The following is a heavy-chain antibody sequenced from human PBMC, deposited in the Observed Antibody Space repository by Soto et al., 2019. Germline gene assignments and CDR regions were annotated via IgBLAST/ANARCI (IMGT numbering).Heavy chain of an antibody. CDR1: GFTFSSYW. D-gene: IGHD5-18*01. V-gene: IGHV3-7*01. Sequence: EVQLVESGGGLVQPGGSLRLSCAASGFTFSSYWMSWVRQAPGKGLEWVANIKQDGSEKYYVDSVKGRFTISRDNAKNSLYLQMNSLRAEDTAVYYCARDPRKMNTASNWFDPWGQGTLVTVSS. J-gene: IGHJ5*02. CDR3: ARDPRKMNTASNWFDP. CDR2: IKQDGSEK.